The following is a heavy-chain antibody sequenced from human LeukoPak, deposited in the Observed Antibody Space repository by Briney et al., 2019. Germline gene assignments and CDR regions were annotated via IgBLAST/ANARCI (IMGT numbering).Heavy chain of an antibody. CDR2: IYTSGST. CDR3: AQSYYDYWSGPLGF. Sequence: SETLSLTCTVSGGSIGNYYWSWIRQPPGKGLEWIGRIYTSGSTSYNPSFKSRVTMSVDTSKNQVSLKLISVTAADTAVYYCAQSYYDYWSGPLGFWGQGTLLTVSS. D-gene: IGHD3-3*01. V-gene: IGHV4-4*07. CDR1: GGSIGNYY. J-gene: IGHJ4*02.